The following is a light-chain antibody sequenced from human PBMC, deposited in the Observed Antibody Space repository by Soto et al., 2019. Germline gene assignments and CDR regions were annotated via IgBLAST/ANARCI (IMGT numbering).Light chain of an antibody. V-gene: IGKV3D-20*02. Sequence: EIMLTQSPGTLSLKKGERATLSCRASQTMRSSHLAWYQQKPGQAPRLLIYGASTRTFDVPDRFSGSGSGTNFTLTISRLQPEDFAVYWCQQYNNWPLTFGPGTLLE. J-gene: IGKJ5*01. CDR3: QQYNNWPLT. CDR1: QTMRSSH. CDR2: GAS.